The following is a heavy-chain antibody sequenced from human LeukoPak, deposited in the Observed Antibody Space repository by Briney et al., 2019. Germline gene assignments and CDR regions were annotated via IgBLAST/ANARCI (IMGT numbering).Heavy chain of an antibody. CDR2: ISYDGSNK. V-gene: IGHV3-30*03. J-gene: IGHJ6*03. CDR3: VRLITLDYSYYYMDV. CDR1: GFTFSSYG. D-gene: IGHD5-24*01. Sequence: GGSLRLSCAASGFTFSSYGMHWVRQAPGKGLEGVAVISYDGSNKYYADSVKGRFTSSRDNAKNSLYLQMNSLRAEDTALYYCVRLITLDYSYYYMDVWGKGTTVTVSS.